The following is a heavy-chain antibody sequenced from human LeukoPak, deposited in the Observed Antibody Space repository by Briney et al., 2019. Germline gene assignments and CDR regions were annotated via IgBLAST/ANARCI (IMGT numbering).Heavy chain of an antibody. CDR1: GFSFSGYS. D-gene: IGHD3/OR15-3a*01. J-gene: IGHJ3*01. CDR2: ITSTSSYI. V-gene: IGHV3-21*01. CDR3: ARDYYDFSGHKLYAFDV. Sequence: PGGSLRLSCAASGFSFSGYSMNWVRQAPGKGLEWVSSITSTSSYIFYADSVKGRFTISRDNAKNSLYLQMNSLRAEDTAVYYCARDYYDFSGHKLYAFDVWGQGTMVTVSS.